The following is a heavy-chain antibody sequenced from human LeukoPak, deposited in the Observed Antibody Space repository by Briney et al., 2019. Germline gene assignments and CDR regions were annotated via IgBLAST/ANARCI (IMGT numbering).Heavy chain of an antibody. J-gene: IGHJ4*02. CDR3: AKAKGIPPNFDY. CDR2: ISWNSGSI. Sequence: GGSLRLSCAASGFTFDDYAMHWVRQAPGKGLEWVSGISWNSGSIGYADSVKGRFTISRDNAKNSLYLQMNSLRAEDTAFYYCAKAKGIPPNFDYWGQGTLVTVSS. V-gene: IGHV3-9*01. CDR1: GFTFDDYA. D-gene: IGHD3-10*01.